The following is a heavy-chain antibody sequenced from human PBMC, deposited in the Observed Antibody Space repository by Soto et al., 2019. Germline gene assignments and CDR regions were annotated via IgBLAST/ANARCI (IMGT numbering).Heavy chain of an antibody. CDR1: GYRFSGYP. D-gene: IGHD3-22*01. V-gene: IGHV1-3*01. Sequence: QVQITQSGPEVKEPGASVDISCKTSGYRFSGYPIHWVRQAPGQRPEWMGDISDASDGSRFSPTFQDRVTFTWDSSASTAHMKLSSLRAEDTAVYYCAKEFYYDASGQYSDLYFDSWGQGALVTVSS. CDR2: ISDASDGS. J-gene: IGHJ4*02. CDR3: AKEFYYDASGQYSDLYFDS.